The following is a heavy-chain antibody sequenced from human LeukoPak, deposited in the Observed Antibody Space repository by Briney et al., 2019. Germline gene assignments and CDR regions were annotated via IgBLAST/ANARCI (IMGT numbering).Heavy chain of an antibody. CDR3: ARDPTVTTSFDY. CDR1: GGSISNSSYY. CDR2: IYYSGST. D-gene: IGHD4-17*01. Sequence: PSETLSLTCTVSGGSISNSSYYWGWIRQPPGKGLEWIGSIYYSGSTYYNPSLKSRVTISVDTSKNQFSLKLSSVTAADTAVYYCARDPTVTTSFDYWGQGTLVTVSS. V-gene: IGHV4-39*01. J-gene: IGHJ4*02.